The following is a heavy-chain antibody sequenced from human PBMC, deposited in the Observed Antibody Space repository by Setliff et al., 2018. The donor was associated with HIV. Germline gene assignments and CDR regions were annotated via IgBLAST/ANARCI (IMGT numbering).Heavy chain of an antibody. J-gene: IGHJ6*03. Sequence: ASVKVSCKASGYTFTDYFLHWVRQAPGQGLEWMGWISPHNADKNIPQRFRGRVTLTRDTSISTAYMELSGLRSDDTAMYYCARDYRTTDILSSGYMDVWGKGTTVTVSS. CDR3: ARDYRTTDILSSGYMDV. CDR2: ISPHNADK. CDR1: GYTFTDYF. V-gene: IGHV1-2*02. D-gene: IGHD3-9*01.